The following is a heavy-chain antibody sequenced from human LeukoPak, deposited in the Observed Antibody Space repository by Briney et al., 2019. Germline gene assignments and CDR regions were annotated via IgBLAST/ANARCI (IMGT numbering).Heavy chain of an antibody. CDR1: GGSISSSTYF. J-gene: IGHJ5*02. CDR2: IYYSGST. Sequence: PSETLSLTCTVSGGSISSSTYFWGWIRQPPGKGLEWIGTIYYSGSTYYNPSLKSRVTISVDSSKNQFSLKLSSVTAADTAIYYCARGGYYGSGNDFRFDPWGQGTLVTVSS. D-gene: IGHD3-10*01. CDR3: ARGGYYGSGNDFRFDP. V-gene: IGHV4-39*07.